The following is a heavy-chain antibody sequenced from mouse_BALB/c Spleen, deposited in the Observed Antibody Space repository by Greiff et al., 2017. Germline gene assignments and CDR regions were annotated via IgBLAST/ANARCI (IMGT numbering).Heavy chain of an antibody. CDR2: ISSGGSYT. Sequence: DVQLVESGGGLVKPGGSLKLSCAASGFTFSSYAMSWVRQTPEKRLEWVATISSGGSYTYYPDSVKGRFTISRDNAKNTLYLQMSSLRSEDTAMYYCARQEITTVVFDYWGQGTTLTVSS. CDR1: GFTFSSYA. V-gene: IGHV5-9-3*01. J-gene: IGHJ2*01. D-gene: IGHD1-1*01. CDR3: ARQEITTVVFDY.